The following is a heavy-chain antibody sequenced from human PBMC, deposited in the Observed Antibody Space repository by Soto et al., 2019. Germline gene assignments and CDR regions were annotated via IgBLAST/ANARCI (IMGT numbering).Heavy chain of an antibody. CDR1: GFTFSAYW. CDR3: ARGPRVSSTGTGAH. Sequence: GLSLRLSCAVSGFTFSAYWMHWVRQVPGKGLTWVSRISDDGSTATYADSVKGRFVISRDNAKNSLYLEMNTLRADDSGLYYCARGPRVSSTGTGAHWGRGTLVTVSS. CDR2: ISDDGSTA. D-gene: IGHD1-1*01. J-gene: IGHJ4*02. V-gene: IGHV3-74*01.